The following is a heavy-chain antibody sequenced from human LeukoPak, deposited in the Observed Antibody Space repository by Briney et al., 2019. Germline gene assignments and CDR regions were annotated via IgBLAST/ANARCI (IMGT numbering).Heavy chain of an antibody. CDR2: ISGSDDIT. D-gene: IGHD1-26*01. CDR1: GFTFSSYA. CDR3: AKGRGSYFPPLFDY. V-gene: IGHV3-23*01. J-gene: IGHJ4*02. Sequence: GGSLRLSCVVSGFTFSSYAMSWVRQAPGQGLEWVSTISGSDDITYYADSVEGRFTISKDKSTNTLHLQMNSLRAEDTAVYYCAKGRGSYFPPLFDYWGQGTLITVSS.